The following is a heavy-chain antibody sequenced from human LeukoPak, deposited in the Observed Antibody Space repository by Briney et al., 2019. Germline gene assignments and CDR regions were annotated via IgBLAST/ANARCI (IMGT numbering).Heavy chain of an antibody. J-gene: IGHJ4*02. Sequence: SETLSLTCAVYGGSFSGYYWSWIRQPPGKGLEWIGEINHSGSTNYNPSLKSRVTISVDTSKNQFSLKLCSVTAADTAVYYCAAGEVPDYYDSSGYYYGAFDYWGQGTLVTVSS. CDR2: INHSGST. D-gene: IGHD3-22*01. CDR1: GGSFSGYY. CDR3: AAGEVPDYYDSSGYYYGAFDY. V-gene: IGHV4-34*01.